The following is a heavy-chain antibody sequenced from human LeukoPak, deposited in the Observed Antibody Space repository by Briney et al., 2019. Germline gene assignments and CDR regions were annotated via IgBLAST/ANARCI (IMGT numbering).Heavy chain of an antibody. J-gene: IGHJ4*02. CDR1: GFTFSSYG. V-gene: IGHV3-30*02. CDR2: IRYDGSNK. D-gene: IGHD2-2*01. CDR3: AKDRIVVVPAAMGVLDY. Sequence: GGSLRLSCAASGFTFSSYGMHWVRQAPGKGLEWVVFIRYDGSNKYYADSVKGRFTISRDNSKNTLYLQMNSLRAEDTAVYYCAKDRIVVVPAAMGVLDYWGKGTLVTVSS.